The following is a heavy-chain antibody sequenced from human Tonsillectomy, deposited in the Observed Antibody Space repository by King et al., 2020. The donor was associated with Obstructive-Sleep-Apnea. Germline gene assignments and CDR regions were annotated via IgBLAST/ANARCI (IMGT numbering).Heavy chain of an antibody. CDR3: AKGRGEVGAIRDFDY. D-gene: IGHD1-26*01. J-gene: IGHJ4*02. V-gene: IGHV3-30*02. CDR1: GFNFSSYG. CDR2: IRHDGRNK. Sequence: VQLVESGGGVVQPGGSLRLSCAASGFNFSSYGMHWVRQTPGKGLEWVAFIRHDGRNKYYADSVKGRFTISRDKSKNTLYLQMNSLRAEDTAVYYCAKGRGEVGAIRDFDYWGQGTLVTVSS.